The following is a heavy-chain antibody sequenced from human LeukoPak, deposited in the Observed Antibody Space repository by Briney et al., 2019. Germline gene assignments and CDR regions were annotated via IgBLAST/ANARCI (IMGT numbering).Heavy chain of an antibody. CDR3: ARDTTVCDAFDI. Sequence: GGSLRLSCAASGFTFSSYSMNWVRQAPGKGLEWVSSISSSSSYIYYADSVKGRFTISRGNAKNSLYLQMNSLRAGDTAVYYCARDTTVCDAFDIWGQGTMVTVSS. CDR2: ISSSSSYI. CDR1: GFTFSSYS. V-gene: IGHV3-21*01. D-gene: IGHD4-17*01. J-gene: IGHJ3*02.